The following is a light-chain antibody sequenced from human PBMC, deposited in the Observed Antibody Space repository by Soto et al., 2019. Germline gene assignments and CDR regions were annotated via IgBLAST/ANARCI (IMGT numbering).Light chain of an antibody. J-gene: IGKJ4*01. V-gene: IGKV1-39*01. CDR1: QRISNF. Sequence: DIQMTQSPSSLSASVGDRVTITCRASQRISNFLNWYQQKPGKAPKLLIYGASNLQSGVPSRFSGSGSWTHFSLTISGLQPDDFATYYCQQSYNTPALTFGGGTKVDSK. CDR2: GAS. CDR3: QQSYNTPALT.